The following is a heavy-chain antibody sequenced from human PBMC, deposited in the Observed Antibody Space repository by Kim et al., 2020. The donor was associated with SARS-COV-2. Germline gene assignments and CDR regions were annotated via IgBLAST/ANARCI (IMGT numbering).Heavy chain of an antibody. CDR3: ARQSSGYYYDSSGYYLDY. CDR1: GGSISSSSYY. Sequence: SETLSLTCTVSGGSISSSSYYWGWIRQPPGKGLEWIGSIYYSGSTYYNPSLKSRVTISVDTSKNQFSLKLSSVTAADTAVYYCARQSSGYYYDSSGYYLDYWGQGTLVTVSS. CDR2: IYYSGST. D-gene: IGHD3-22*01. J-gene: IGHJ4*02. V-gene: IGHV4-39*01.